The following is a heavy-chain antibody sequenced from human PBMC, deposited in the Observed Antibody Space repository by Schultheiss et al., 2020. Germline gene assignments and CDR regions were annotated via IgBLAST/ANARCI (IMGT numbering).Heavy chain of an antibody. V-gene: IGHV4-59*12. D-gene: IGHD3-22*01. J-gene: IGHJ4*02. CDR3: ARDFESSGYADY. Sequence: SETLSLTCAVHGGSFSGYNWGWIRQPPGKGLEWIGYIYYSGSTYYNPSLKSRVTISVDTSKNQFSLKLSSVTAADTAVYYCARDFESSGYADYWGQGTLVTVAS. CDR1: GGSFSGYN. CDR2: IYYSGST.